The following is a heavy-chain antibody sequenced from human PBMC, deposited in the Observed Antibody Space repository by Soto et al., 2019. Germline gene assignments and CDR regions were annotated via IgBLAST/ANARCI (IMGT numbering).Heavy chain of an antibody. V-gene: IGHV3-48*02. CDR3: ARGRPGYQFDY. J-gene: IGHJ4*02. CDR2: ISTSGSSI. CDR1: GFTFSSYS. Sequence: EVQLVESGGGLVQPGGSLRLSCAASGFTFSSYSMNWVRQAPGKGLEWVSYISTSGSSIYYADSVKGRFTISRDNAENSLYPQMNSLRDEDTAVYYGARGRPGYQFDYWGQGTLVTVSS. D-gene: IGHD2-2*01.